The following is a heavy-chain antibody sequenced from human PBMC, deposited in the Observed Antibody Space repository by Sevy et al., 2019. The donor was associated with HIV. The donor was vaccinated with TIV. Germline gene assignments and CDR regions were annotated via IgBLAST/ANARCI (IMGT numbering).Heavy chain of an antibody. V-gene: IGHV3-7*01. CDR1: GFTFSSYW. J-gene: IGHJ3*02. CDR3: ARGTHDYGDYDRDAFDI. Sequence: GGSLRLSCAASGFTFSSYWMSWVRQAPGKGLEWVANIKQDGSEKYYVDSVKGRFTISRDNAKNSLYLQMNSLRAEDTAVYYCARGTHDYGDYDRDAFDIWGQGTMVTVSS. CDR2: IKQDGSEK. D-gene: IGHD4-17*01.